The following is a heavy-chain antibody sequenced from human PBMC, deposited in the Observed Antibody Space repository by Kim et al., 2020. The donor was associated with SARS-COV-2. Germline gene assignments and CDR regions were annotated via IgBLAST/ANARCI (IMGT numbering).Heavy chain of an antibody. V-gene: IGHV4-39*01. CDR3: ASSLEVGQLLRGWFDP. CDR2: IYYSGST. D-gene: IGHD2-2*01. CDR1: GGSISSSSYY. Sequence: SETLSLTCTVSGGSISSSSYYWGWIRQPPGKGLEWIGSIYYSGSTYYNPSLKSRVTISVDTSKNQFSLKLSSVTAADTAVYYCASSLEVGQLLRGWFDPWGQGTLVTVSS. J-gene: IGHJ5*02.